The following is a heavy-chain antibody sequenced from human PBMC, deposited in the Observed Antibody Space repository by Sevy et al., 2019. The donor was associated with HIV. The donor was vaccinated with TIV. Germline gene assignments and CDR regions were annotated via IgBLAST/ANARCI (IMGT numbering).Heavy chain of an antibody. CDR2: FAPQYGET. D-gene: IGHD2-21*02. J-gene: IGHJ5*02. CDR1: GYTLTKLS. CDR3: TTVGVRDYSGSDSYQGYWFDP. V-gene: IGHV1-24*01. Sequence: ASVKVSCKVSGYTLTKLSIHWVRQAPGKGLEWMGEFAPQYGETIYAQRFQGRLTMTEDTSPDTAFMELSSLKSEDTAIYYCTTVGVRDYSGSDSYQGYWFDPWGQGTLVTVSS.